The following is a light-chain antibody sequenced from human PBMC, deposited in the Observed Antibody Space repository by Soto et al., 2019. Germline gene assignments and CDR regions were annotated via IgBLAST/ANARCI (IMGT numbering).Light chain of an antibody. J-gene: IGKJ1*01. CDR2: AAS. CDR3: QQSYSSPRT. Sequence: DIQMTQSPSSLSASVGDRVTITCRASQNINNYLNWYQQNPGKAPKLMIYAASTLQRGVPSRFSGSGSGTDFTLTISSLQPEDFATYYCQQSYSSPRTFGQGTKVEIK. CDR1: QNINNY. V-gene: IGKV1-39*01.